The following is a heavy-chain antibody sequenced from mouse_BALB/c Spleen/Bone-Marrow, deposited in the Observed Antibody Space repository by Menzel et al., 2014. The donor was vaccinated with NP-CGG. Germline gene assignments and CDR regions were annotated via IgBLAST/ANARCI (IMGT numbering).Heavy chain of an antibody. CDR3: ASLDFYGSSYYTMDY. V-gene: IGHV5-6-5*01. Sequence: VQGVESGGGLVKPGGSLKLSCAASGFTFSSYAMSWVRQTPEKRLEWVASISSGGSTYYPDSVKGRFTISRDNARNILYLQMSSLRSEDTAMYYCASLDFYGSSYYTMDYWGQGTSVTVSS. CDR2: ISSGGST. CDR1: GFTFSSYA. D-gene: IGHD1-1*01. J-gene: IGHJ4*01.